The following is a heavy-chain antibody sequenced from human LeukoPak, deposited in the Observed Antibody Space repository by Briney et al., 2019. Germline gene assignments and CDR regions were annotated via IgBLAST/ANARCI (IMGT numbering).Heavy chain of an antibody. Sequence: GGSLRLSCASSGFTVSNDYMSWVRQAPGKGLEWVSVIYSGGNTYYADSVKGRFTISRDNSKNTLYRQMNSLRAEDTAVYYCARGLSRSYYYYGMDVWGQGTTVTVSS. D-gene: IGHD2/OR15-2a*01. CDR2: IYSGGNT. CDR1: GFTVSNDY. V-gene: IGHV3-53*01. J-gene: IGHJ6*02. CDR3: ARGLSRSYYYYGMDV.